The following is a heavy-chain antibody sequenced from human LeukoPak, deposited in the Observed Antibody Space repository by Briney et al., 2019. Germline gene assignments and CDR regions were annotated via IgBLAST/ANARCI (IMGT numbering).Heavy chain of an antibody. J-gene: IGHJ4*02. V-gene: IGHV3-48*03. Sequence: GGPLRLSCAASGFTFSSYEMNWVRQAPGKGLEGVSYISSSGSTIYYADSVKGRFTISRDNAKNSLYLQMNSLRAEDTAVYYCARADYGSGSGDYWGQGTLVTVSS. D-gene: IGHD3-10*01. CDR2: ISSSGSTI. CDR3: ARADYGSGSGDY. CDR1: GFTFSSYE.